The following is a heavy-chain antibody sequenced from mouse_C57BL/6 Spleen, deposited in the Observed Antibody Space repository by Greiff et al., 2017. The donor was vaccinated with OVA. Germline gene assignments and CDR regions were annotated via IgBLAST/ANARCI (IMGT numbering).Heavy chain of an antibody. CDR3: ARGDYYGSSYEDY. Sequence: QVQLQQSGAELVRPGTSVKVSCKASGYAFTNYLIEWVKQRPGQGLEWIGVINPGSGGTNYNEKFKGKATLTVDKSSSTDYMQLSSLTSEDSAVYVCARGDYYGSSYEDYWGQGTTLTVSS. CDR1: GYAFTNYL. CDR2: INPGSGGT. D-gene: IGHD1-1*01. J-gene: IGHJ2*01. V-gene: IGHV1-54*01.